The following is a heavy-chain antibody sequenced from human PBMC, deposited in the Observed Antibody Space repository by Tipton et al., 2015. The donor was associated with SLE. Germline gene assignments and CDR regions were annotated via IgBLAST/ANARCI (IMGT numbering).Heavy chain of an antibody. D-gene: IGHD7-27*01. J-gene: IGHJ6*03. CDR2: IYYSVST. Sequence: TLSLTCTVSGGSISSGGYYWSWIRQHPGKGLEWIGYIYYSVSTYYNPSLKSRVTISVDTSKNQFSLKLSSVTAADTAVYYCARVPPDWGGDYYMDVWGKGTTVTVSS. CDR3: ARVPPDWGGDYYMDV. V-gene: IGHV4-31*03. CDR1: GGSISSGGYY.